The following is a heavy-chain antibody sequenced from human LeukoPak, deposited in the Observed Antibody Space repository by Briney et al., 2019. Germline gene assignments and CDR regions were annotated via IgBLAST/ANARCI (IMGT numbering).Heavy chain of an antibody. CDR1: GVSISSYY. CDR3: ARETSQKGAHYMDV. J-gene: IGHJ6*03. D-gene: IGHD3-16*01. V-gene: IGHV4-59*01. Sequence: PSETLSLTCTVSGVSISSYYWSWLRQPPGKGLEWIGYIYYSGSTNYNPSLKSRVTIPVDTSKNQFSLKLTSVAAADTAVYHCARETSQKGAHYMDVWGKGTTVTISS. CDR2: IYYSGST.